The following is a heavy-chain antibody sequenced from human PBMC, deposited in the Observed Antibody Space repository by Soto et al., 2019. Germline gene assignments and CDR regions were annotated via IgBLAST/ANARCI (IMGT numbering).Heavy chain of an antibody. D-gene: IGHD2-15*01. J-gene: IGHJ4*02. CDR2: IRGNGGRT. CDR1: GFAFSNYA. Sequence: ESGGGLVQPGGSLRLSCAGSGFAFSNYAMSWVRQAPGKGLEWVSTIRGNGGRTYSADSMEGRFTTSRDNSKNTLYLQMSSLRADDTGLYYCAKADCTGGGCFRNFASWGQGTQVTVSS. V-gene: IGHV3-23*01. CDR3: AKADCTGGGCFRNFAS.